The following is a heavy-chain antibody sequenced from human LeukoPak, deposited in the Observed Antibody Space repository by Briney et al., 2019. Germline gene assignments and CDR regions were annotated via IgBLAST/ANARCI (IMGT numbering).Heavy chain of an antibody. CDR3: ARPNWNYGLDAFDI. V-gene: IGHV1-2*02. CDR1: GYTFTGYY. J-gene: IGHJ3*02. Sequence: ASVKVSCKASGYTFTGYYMHWVRQAPGQGLEWMGWINPNSGGTNYAQKFQGRVTMTRDTSISKAYMELSRLRSDDTAVYYCARPNWNYGLDAFDIWGQGTMVTGSS. D-gene: IGHD1-7*01. CDR2: INPNSGGT.